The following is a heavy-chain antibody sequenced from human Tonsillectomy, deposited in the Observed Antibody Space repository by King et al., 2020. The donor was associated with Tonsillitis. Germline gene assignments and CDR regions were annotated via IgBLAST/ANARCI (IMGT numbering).Heavy chain of an antibody. V-gene: IGHV3-33*08. CDR2: IWYNGSYK. Sequence: VQLVESGGDVVQPGTSLRLSCAASGFTFSSSGMHWVRQAPGKGLEWGAVIWYNGSYKYYADSVKGRFTISRDNSKNTLYLRMNSLRAEDTAVYYCARDGPNYYYMDVWGIGTTVTVSS. CDR1: GFTFSSSG. J-gene: IGHJ6*03. CDR3: ARDGPNYYYMDV.